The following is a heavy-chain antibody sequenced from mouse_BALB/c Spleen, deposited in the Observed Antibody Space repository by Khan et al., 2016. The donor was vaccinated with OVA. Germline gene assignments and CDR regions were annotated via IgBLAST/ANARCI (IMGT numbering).Heavy chain of an antibody. CDR3: ARKSTRASY. D-gene: IGHD3-1*01. J-gene: IGHJ2*01. Sequence: VQLQQSGAELVKPGASVKISCKASGYTFTSYTMHWVKQRPGQGLEWIGYINPSSGYTKYNQKFKDKATLTADKSSSTAYMQLSSLTSEDSAVYYCARKSTRASYWGQGTTLTVSS. CDR1: GYTFTSYT. V-gene: IGHV1-4*01. CDR2: INPSSGYT.